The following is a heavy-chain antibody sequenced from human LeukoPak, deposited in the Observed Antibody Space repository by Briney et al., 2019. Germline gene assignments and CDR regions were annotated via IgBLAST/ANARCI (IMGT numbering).Heavy chain of an antibody. CDR3: ARAMIEGFFDY. D-gene: IGHD3-22*01. J-gene: IGHJ4*02. CDR1: GFTFSSYD. CDR2: ISYDGSNK. V-gene: IGHV3-30*03. Sequence: GGSLRLSCAASGFTFSSYDMHWVRQAPGKGLEWVTVISYDGSNKYYGDSVKGRFTISRDNSKNTLYLKMNSLRAEDTAVYYCARAMIEGFFDYWGQGTLVTVSS.